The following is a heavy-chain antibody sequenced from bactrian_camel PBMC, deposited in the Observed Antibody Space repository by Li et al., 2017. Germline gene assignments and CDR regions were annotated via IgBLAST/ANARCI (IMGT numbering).Heavy chain of an antibody. CDR3: AADPLGGTCLNPETKLIGGD. J-gene: IGHJ4*01. Sequence: DVQLVESGGGLVQPGGPLRLSCEVTGLDYSRQCMGWFRQAPGKGREPVAAAVTDGVLSYTHSVKGRFTISRDNAKNTLYLQMDSLKPEDSAMYYCAADPLGGTCLNPETKLIGGDWGQGTQVTVS. CDR2: AVTDGVL. V-gene: IGHV3S42*01. CDR1: GLDYSRQC. D-gene: IGHD6*01.